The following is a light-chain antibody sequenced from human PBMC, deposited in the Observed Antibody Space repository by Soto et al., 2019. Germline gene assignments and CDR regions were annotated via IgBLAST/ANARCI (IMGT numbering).Light chain of an antibody. J-gene: IGKJ1*01. CDR2: KAS. V-gene: IGKV1-5*03. Sequence: DIQMTQPPSTLSGSVGDRVTITCRASQPISSWLSRYQQKPGKAPKLLIYKASTLKSGVPSRFSGSGSGTEFTLTISSLQPDDFATYYCQHYDSYSEAFGQGTKVELK. CDR3: QHYDSYSEA. CDR1: QPISSW.